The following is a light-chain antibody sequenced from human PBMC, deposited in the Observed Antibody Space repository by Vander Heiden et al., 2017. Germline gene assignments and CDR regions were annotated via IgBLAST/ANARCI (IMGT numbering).Light chain of an antibody. Sequence: EIVITQSPATLSASPGERATLSCRASQSVGSNLAWYQQKPGQAPRLLIYDTSTRAAGIPARFSGSGSGTEFTLTISSLESEDFAVHYCQQYNNWPLTFGGGTKVEIK. J-gene: IGKJ4*01. CDR3: QQYNNWPLT. CDR2: DTS. CDR1: QSVGSN. V-gene: IGKV3-15*01.